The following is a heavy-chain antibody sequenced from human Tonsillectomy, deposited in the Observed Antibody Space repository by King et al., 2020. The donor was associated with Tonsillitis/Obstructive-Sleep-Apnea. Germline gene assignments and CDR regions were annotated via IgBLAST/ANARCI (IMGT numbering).Heavy chain of an antibody. CDR2: INPNSGGT. D-gene: IGHD2-15*01. Sequence: EQLVQSGAEVKKPGASVKVSCKASGYTFTGYYMHWVRQAPGQGLEWMGWINPNSGGTNDAQKFQGRVTMTRDTSISTAYMELSRLRSDDTAVYYCARDGYCSGGSCNNWFDPWGQGTLVTVSS. J-gene: IGHJ5*02. CDR1: GYTFTGYY. CDR3: ARDGYCSGGSCNNWFDP. V-gene: IGHV1-2*02.